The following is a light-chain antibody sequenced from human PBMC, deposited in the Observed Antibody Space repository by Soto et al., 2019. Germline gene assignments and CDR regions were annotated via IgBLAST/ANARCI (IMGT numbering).Light chain of an antibody. Sequence: EIVLTQSPATLSLSPGEGPTLSCRTRGSVSSYLAWYQQKPGQAPRLLIYDASNRATGIPARFSGSGSGTDFTLTIISLEPEDFAVYYCQQRSNWLTFGGGTKVEIK. CDR2: DAS. V-gene: IGKV3-11*01. J-gene: IGKJ4*01. CDR3: QQRSNWLT. CDR1: GSVSSY.